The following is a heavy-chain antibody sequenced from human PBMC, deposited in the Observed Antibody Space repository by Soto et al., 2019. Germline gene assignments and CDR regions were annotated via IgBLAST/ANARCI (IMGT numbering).Heavy chain of an antibody. D-gene: IGHD2-21*01. J-gene: IGHJ4*02. CDR3: ARDHLWAFDY. Sequence: PGGSLRLSCAASGFTYSTYTMHWVRQAPGKGLEWVSYISYDGNTKSYADSVKGRFTISRDNTKDSLYLQMNSLRVEDTAVYYCARDHLWAFDYWDQGTLVTVSS. CDR2: ISYDGNTK. CDR1: GFTYSTYT. V-gene: IGHV3-30-3*01.